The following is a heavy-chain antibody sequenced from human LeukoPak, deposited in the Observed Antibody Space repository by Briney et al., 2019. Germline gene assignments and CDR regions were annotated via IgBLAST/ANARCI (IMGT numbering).Heavy chain of an antibody. Sequence: SETLSLTCTVSGGSISSYYWSWIRQPPGKGLEWIGYIYYSGSTNYNPSLKSRVTISVDTSKNQFSLKLSSVTAADTAVYYCARDRRGAVAAHPVWYFDLWGRGTLVTVSS. V-gene: IGHV4-59*01. J-gene: IGHJ2*01. CDR1: GGSISSYY. CDR3: ARDRRGAVAAHPVWYFDL. D-gene: IGHD6-6*01. CDR2: IYYSGST.